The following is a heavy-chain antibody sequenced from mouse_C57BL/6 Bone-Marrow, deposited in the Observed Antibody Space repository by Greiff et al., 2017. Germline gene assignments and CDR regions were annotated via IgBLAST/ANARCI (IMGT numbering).Heavy chain of an antibody. J-gene: IGHJ4*01. CDR2: IDPSDSYT. V-gene: IGHV1-69*01. Sequence: VQLQQPGAELVMPGASVKLSCKASGYTFTSYWMHWVKQRPGQGLEWIGEIDPSDSYTNYNQKFKGNSTLTVDKSSSTAYMQLSSLTSEDSAVYYCARGDFRTGTNYAMDYWGQGTSVTVSS. CDR1: GYTFTSYW. CDR3: ARGDFRTGTNYAMDY. D-gene: IGHD4-1*01.